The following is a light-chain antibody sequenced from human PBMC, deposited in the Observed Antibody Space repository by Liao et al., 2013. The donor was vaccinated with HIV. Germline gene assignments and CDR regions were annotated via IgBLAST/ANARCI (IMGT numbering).Light chain of an antibody. J-gene: IGLJ3*02. V-gene: IGLV3-27*01. Sequence: SYELTQPSSVSVSPGQTARITCSGDILAKKYARWFQQKPGQAPVLVIRKDSERPSGIPERFSGSSSGTTVTLTINGAQVEDDADYYCFSVAENNWVFGGGTKLTVL. CDR3: FSVAENNWV. CDR1: ILAKKY. CDR2: KDS.